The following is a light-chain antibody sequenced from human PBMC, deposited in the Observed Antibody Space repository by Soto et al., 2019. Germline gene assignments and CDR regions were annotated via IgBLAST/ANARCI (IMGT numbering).Light chain of an antibody. Sequence: DIQMTQSPASLSASVGDRVTISCRASRSIGRNLNWYQQKPGKAPKLLIFTSSSLQSGVPSRFSGSGSGTDFIFTISNLQPEDFATYFCQQSYSTPPTFGQGTKVDIK. CDR3: QQSYSTPPT. V-gene: IGKV1-39*01. CDR2: TSS. J-gene: IGKJ1*01. CDR1: RSIGRN.